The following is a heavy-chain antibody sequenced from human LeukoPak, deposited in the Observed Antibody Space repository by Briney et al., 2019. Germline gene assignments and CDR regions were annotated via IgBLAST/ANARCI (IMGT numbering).Heavy chain of an antibody. J-gene: IGHJ6*03. CDR3: ARGRLYYMDV. Sequence: SETLSLTCAVYGGSFSGYYWSWIRQPPGKGLEWIGEINHSGSTNYNPSLKSRVTISVDTSKNQFSLKLSSVTAADTAVYYCARGRLYYMDVWGKGTTVTVSS. D-gene: IGHD6-25*01. CDR1: GGSFSGYY. CDR2: INHSGST. V-gene: IGHV4-34*01.